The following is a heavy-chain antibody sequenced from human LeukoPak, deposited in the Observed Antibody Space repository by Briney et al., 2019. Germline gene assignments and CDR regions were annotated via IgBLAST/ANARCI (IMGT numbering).Heavy chain of an antibody. J-gene: IGHJ6*02. CDR2: IYSDESLI. Sequence: GESLRISCTASGYSFSKYWIGWVRQTPGKGLEWMGFIYSDESLIRYSPSFEGQVTISADNSINTAYLQWNSLKASDTAMYYCGRYGLSGNGYTSYFYYGMDFWGQGTAVTVSS. CDR3: GRYGLSGNGYTSYFYYGMDF. D-gene: IGHD5-12*01. CDR1: GYSFSKYW. V-gene: IGHV5-51*01.